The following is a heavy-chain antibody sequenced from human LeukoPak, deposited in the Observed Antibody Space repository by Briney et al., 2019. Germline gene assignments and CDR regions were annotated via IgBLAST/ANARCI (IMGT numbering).Heavy chain of an antibody. Sequence: SETLSLTCTVSGGSISSYYWSWIRQPPGKGLEWIGYIYYSGSTNYNPSLKSRVTISVDTSKNQFSLKLSSVTAADTAVYYCARGVRYGRWVADWFDPWGQGTLVTVSS. J-gene: IGHJ5*02. CDR3: ARGVRYGRWVADWFDP. V-gene: IGHV4-59*01. CDR1: GGSISSYY. D-gene: IGHD5-18*01. CDR2: IYYSGST.